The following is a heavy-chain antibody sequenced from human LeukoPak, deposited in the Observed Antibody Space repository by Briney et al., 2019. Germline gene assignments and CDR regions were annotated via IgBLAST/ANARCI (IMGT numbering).Heavy chain of an antibody. CDR2: ISASGGST. J-gene: IGHJ3*02. CDR1: GFXFSSYA. D-gene: IGHD3-22*01. V-gene: IGHV3-23*01. CDR3: AKDQRPYYYDSSGYSYAFDI. Sequence: GGSLRLSCAASGFXFSSYAMSWVRQAPGKGLEWVSAISASGGSTNYADSVKGRFTISRDNSKNTLYLQMNSLRAEDTAVYYCAKDQRPYYYDSSGYSYAFDIWGQGTMVTVSS.